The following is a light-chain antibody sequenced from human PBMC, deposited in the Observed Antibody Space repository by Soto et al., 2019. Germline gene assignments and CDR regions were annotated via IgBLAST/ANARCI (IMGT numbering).Light chain of an antibody. V-gene: IGLV2-14*01. CDR1: SSDIGGRHF. Sequence: QSVLTQPASVSGSPGQSITISCTGTSSDIGGRHFVSWYQQQSGKAPKLVIYEVTDRPSGVSDRFSGSKSGNTASLTISGLQPEDEADYYCSSYTSSSLYVFGTGTKVTVL. CDR3: SSYTSSSLYV. J-gene: IGLJ1*01. CDR2: EVT.